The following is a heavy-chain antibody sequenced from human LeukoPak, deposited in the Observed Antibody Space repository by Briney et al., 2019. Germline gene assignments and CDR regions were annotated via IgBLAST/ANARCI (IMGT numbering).Heavy chain of an antibody. Sequence: SVKVSCKASGGTLNNYGISWVRQAPGQGLEWMGGTIPIFDTPNYAQKFQGRVTITADKSTSTAYMELSSLRSEDTAVYFCARALVSSPYDSRRTIGPGGYFDNWGQGTLVTVSS. D-gene: IGHD3-22*01. V-gene: IGHV1-69*06. J-gene: IGHJ4*02. CDR2: TIPIFDTP. CDR3: ARALVSSPYDSRRTIGPGGYFDN. CDR1: GGTLNNYG.